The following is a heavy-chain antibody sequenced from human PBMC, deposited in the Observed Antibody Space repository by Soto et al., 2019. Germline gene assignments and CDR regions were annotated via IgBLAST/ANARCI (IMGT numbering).Heavy chain of an antibody. D-gene: IGHD2-15*01. CDR3: ATPLGYCSGGSCYSYWEGDY. Sequence: GGSLRLSCAASGFTFSSYAMSWVRQAPGKGLEWVSAISGSGGSTYYADSVKGRFTISRDNSKNTLYLQMNSLRAEDTAVYYCATPLGYCSGGSCYSYWEGDYWGQGTLVTVSS. CDR2: ISGSGGST. J-gene: IGHJ4*02. CDR1: GFTFSSYA. V-gene: IGHV3-23*01.